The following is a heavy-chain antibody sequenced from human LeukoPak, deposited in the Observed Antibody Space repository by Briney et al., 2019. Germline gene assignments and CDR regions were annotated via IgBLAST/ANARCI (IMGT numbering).Heavy chain of an antibody. J-gene: IGHJ5*02. V-gene: IGHV4-34*01. D-gene: IGHD6-13*01. CDR1: GGSFSGYY. CDR3: ARGRRYSSSWYGLVWFDP. CDR2: INHSGST. Sequence: PSETLSLTCAVYGGSFSGYYWSWIRQPPGKGLEWIGEINHSGSTNYNPSLKSRVTISVDTSKNQFSLKLSSVTAADTAVYYCARGRRYSSSWYGLVWFDPWGQGTLVTVSS.